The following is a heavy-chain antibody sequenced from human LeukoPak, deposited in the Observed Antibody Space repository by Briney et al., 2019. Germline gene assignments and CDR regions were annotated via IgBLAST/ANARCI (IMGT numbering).Heavy chain of an antibody. V-gene: IGHV3-74*01. CDR1: GFTFSSHW. CDR2: ISSDGSST. CDR3: GRDRDLGGYYLGMDV. D-gene: IGHD5-24*01. J-gene: IGHJ6*02. Sequence: GGSLTLSCAASGFTFSSHWMHWVRQAPGKGLVWVSRISSDGSSTDYANSVKGRFTISRDNTKNTLYLQMHSVRAEDTAVYYCGRDRDLGGYYLGMDVGGQGTTVTVSS.